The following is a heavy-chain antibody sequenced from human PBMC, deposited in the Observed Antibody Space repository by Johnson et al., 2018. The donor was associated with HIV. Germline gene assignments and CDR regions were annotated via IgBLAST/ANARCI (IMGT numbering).Heavy chain of an antibody. CDR1: GFTVSSNY. V-gene: IGHV3-66*01. J-gene: IGHJ3*02. CDR3: ANFRGTMRNPDAFDI. Sequence: VQLVESGGGLVQPGGSLRLSCAASGFTVSSNYMSWVRQAPGKGLEWVSVIYSGGSTYYADSVKGRFTISRDNSKNTLYLQMNTLRAEDTAVYYCANFRGTMRNPDAFDIWGQGTMVTVSS. CDR2: IYSGGST. D-gene: IGHD1-1*01.